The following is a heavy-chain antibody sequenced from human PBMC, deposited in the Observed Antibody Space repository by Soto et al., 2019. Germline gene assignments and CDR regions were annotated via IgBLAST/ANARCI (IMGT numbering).Heavy chain of an antibody. V-gene: IGHV1-69*06. CDR3: AILPMYYYDSGGYPQGRAY. Sequence: SVKVSCKACGGTFSSYAISWVRQAPGQGLEWMGGIIPIFGTANYAQKFQGRVTITADKSTSTAYMELSSLRSEDTAVYYCAILPMYYYDSGGYPQGRAYWAQGSLV. CDR1: GGTFSSYA. D-gene: IGHD3-22*01. J-gene: IGHJ4*02. CDR2: IIPIFGTA.